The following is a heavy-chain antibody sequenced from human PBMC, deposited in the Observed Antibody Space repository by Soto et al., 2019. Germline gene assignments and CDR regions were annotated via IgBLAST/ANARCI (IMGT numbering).Heavy chain of an antibody. V-gene: IGHV4-59*08. CDR1: GDSVTSYY. J-gene: IGHJ4*02. Sequence: SETLSLTCSFSGDSVTSYYWSWIRQPPGKGLEWIGYIYYSGSTNYNPSLKSRVTISVDTSKNQFSLKLSSVTAADTAVYYCARLGYSSSSDYWGQGTLVTVSS. D-gene: IGHD6-13*01. CDR3: ARLGYSSSSDY. CDR2: IYYSGST.